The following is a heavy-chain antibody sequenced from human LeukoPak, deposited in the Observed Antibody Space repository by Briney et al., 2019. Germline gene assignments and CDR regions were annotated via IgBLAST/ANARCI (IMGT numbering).Heavy chain of an antibody. CDR1: GYTFTDYY. CDR3: ATGLSGGYAMDDAFDI. CDR2: VDPEDGET. D-gene: IGHD5-12*01. J-gene: IGHJ3*02. Sequence: ASVKISCKVSGYTFTDYYMHWVQQAPGKGLEWMGLVDPEDGETIYAEKFQGRVTITADTSTDTAYMELSSLRSEDTAVYYCATGLSGGYAMDDAFDIWGQGTVVTVSS. V-gene: IGHV1-69-2*01.